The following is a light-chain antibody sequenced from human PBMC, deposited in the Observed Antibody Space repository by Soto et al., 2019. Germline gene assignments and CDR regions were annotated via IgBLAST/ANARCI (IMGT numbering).Light chain of an antibody. CDR3: MQTLQTPT. V-gene: IGKV2-28*01. J-gene: IGKJ1*01. Sequence: DIVMTQSPLSLPVTPGEPASISCRSSQNLLHSNGYIYLDWYLQKPGQPPHLLIYLGSNRASGVPDRFSDSGSGTDFTLQISRVEAEDVGIYYCMQTLQTPTFGQGTKVDIK. CDR1: QNLLHSNGYIY. CDR2: LGS.